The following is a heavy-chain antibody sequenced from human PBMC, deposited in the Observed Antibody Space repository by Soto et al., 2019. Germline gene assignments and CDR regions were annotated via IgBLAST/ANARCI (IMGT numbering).Heavy chain of an antibody. V-gene: IGHV1-8*01. D-gene: IGHD2-15*01. CDR3: ALKGLVVVAAFDY. J-gene: IGHJ4*02. Sequence: QVQLVQSGAEVKKPGASVKVSCKDSGYTFTSYDINWVRQATGQGLEWLGWMNPNSGNTGYAEKFQGRVNMTSKTSISTAYMELGSLRSEDTTVYYCALKGLVVVAAFDYWGQGTLVTVSS. CDR1: GYTFTSYD. CDR2: MNPNSGNT.